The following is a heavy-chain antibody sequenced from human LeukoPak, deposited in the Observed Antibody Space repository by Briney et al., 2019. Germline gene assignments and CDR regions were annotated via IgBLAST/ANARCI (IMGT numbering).Heavy chain of an antibody. Sequence: GGSLRLSCAASGFTYSDYAMEWVRQTPGKGLEWVSSITPTTDNIYYTPSVEGRFTISRDNARHSLYLQMNNLRADDTAVYYCARLAGPRPGTYYFDFWGQGVQVTVSS. J-gene: IGHJ4*02. CDR3: ARLAGPRPGTYYFDF. CDR1: GFTYSDYA. CDR2: ITPTTDNI. D-gene: IGHD6-19*01. V-gene: IGHV3-21*01.